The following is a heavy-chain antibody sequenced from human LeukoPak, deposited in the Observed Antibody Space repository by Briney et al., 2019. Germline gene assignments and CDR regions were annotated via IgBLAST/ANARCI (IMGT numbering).Heavy chain of an antibody. V-gene: IGHV1-2*02. CDR3: ARQWTLGWFDP. CDR1: GYTFSGHY. D-gene: IGHD3-16*01. CDR2: INPNSGVT. Sequence: GASVKVSCKASGYTFSGHYMHWVRQAPGQGLEWMGWINPNSGVTNYAQKFQGRVTMTRDTSINTAYMELSMLRSDDTAVYYCARQWTLGWFDPWGQGTLVTVSS. J-gene: IGHJ5*02.